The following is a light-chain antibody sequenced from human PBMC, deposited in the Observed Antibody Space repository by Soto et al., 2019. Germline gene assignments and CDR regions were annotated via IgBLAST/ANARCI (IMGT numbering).Light chain of an antibody. V-gene: IGLV2-11*01. Sequence: QSALTQPRSVSGSPGQSVTISCTGTSSDVGDYNYVSWYQQYPGKAPKLVIYDVSKRPSGVPDRFSGSKSGNKASLTISGLQAEDEADYYCCSFAGSYTFWVFGGGTKLTFL. J-gene: IGLJ3*02. CDR3: CSFAGSYTFWV. CDR1: SSDVGDYNY. CDR2: DVS.